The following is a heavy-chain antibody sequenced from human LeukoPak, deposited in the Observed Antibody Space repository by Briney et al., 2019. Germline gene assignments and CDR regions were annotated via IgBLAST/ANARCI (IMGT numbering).Heavy chain of an antibody. CDR3: ARRKYYYGSVVTILSKLGNWFDP. Sequence: SETLSLTCAVYGGSFSGYYWSWIRQPPGKGLEWIGEINHSGSTKYNPSLKSRVTISVDTSKNQFSLKLSSVTAADTAVYYCARRKYYYGSVVTILSKLGNWFDPWGQGTLVTVSS. J-gene: IGHJ5*02. CDR1: GGSFSGYY. D-gene: IGHD3-10*01. V-gene: IGHV4-34*01. CDR2: INHSGST.